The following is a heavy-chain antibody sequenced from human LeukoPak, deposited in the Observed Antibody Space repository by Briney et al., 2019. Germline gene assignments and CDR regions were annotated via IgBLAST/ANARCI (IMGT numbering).Heavy chain of an antibody. D-gene: IGHD3-22*01. CDR2: ITASGDST. CDR3: AKVVVSFYYYGMDV. CDR1: GFPFSSYP. J-gene: IGHJ6*02. V-gene: IGHV3-23*01. Sequence: GGSLRLSCAGSGFPFSSYPISWVRQPPGKGLEWVSAITASGDSTYSADSVKGRFTISRDNSRNTLFLEMSSLRAEDTAVYYCAKVVVSFYYYGMDVWGQGTTVTVSS.